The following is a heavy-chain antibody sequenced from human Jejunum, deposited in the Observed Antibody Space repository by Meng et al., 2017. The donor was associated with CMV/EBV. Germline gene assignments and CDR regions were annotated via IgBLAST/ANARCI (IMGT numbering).Heavy chain of an antibody. Sequence: TLSPTCVVSGGSLIGTNWWNWVRQPPGRGLEWIGEIFHTGTTNYNPSLKSRVTISIDNSKNRFSLKLTSVTVADTAVYFCGDPPAGYWGQGVLVTVSS. CDR3: GDPPAGY. CDR2: IFHTGTT. V-gene: IGHV4-4*01. CDR1: GGSLIGTNW. J-gene: IGHJ4*02.